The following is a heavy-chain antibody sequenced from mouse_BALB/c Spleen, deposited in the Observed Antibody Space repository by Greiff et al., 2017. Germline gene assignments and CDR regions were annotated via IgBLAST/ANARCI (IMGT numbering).Heavy chain of an antibody. V-gene: IGHV7-3*02. CDR2: IRNKANGYTT. J-gene: IGHJ3*01. CDR1: GFTFTDYY. Sequence: EVMLVESGGGLVQPGGSLRLSCATSGFTFTDYYMSWVRQPPGKALEWLGFIRNKANGYTTEYSASVKGRFTISRDNSQSILYLQMNTLRAEDSATYYCARTYYYGSSYWFAYWGQGTLVTVSA. CDR3: ARTYYYGSSYWFAY. D-gene: IGHD1-1*01.